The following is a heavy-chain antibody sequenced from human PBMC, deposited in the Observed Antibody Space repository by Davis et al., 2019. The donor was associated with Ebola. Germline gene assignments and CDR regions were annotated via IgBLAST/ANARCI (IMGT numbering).Heavy chain of an antibody. V-gene: IGHV3-30*02. Sequence: GESLKISCAASGFTFSSYGIHWVRQAPGKGLEWVSFIRYDGSRDYYADSVKGRFTVSRDNSKNTLYLQMSGLRTEDTAVYRCAKMHDYADNWFFDLWGRGTLVTVSS. CDR2: IRYDGSRD. D-gene: IGHD4-17*01. CDR3: AKMHDYADNWFFDL. CDR1: GFTFSSYG. J-gene: IGHJ2*01.